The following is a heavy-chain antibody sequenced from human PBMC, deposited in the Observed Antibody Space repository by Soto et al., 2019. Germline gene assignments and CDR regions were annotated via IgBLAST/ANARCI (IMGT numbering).Heavy chain of an antibody. CDR2: ISAYNSNT. Sequence: ASVKVSCKASGYTFTSYGISWVRQAPGQGLEWMGWISAYNSNTNYAQKLQGRVTMTTDTSTSTAYMELRSLRSDDTAVYYCARVITIFGVVNWFDPWGQGTLVTVSS. CDR1: GYTFTSYG. D-gene: IGHD3-3*01. J-gene: IGHJ5*02. V-gene: IGHV1-18*01. CDR3: ARVITIFGVVNWFDP.